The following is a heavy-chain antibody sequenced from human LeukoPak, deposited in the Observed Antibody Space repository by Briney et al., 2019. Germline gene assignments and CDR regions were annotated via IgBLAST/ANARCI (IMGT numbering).Heavy chain of an antibody. CDR2: IYSGGST. D-gene: IGHD4-17*01. CDR3: AREGRYGDYEGY. V-gene: IGHV4-4*07. Sequence: SETLSLTCNVSGGSLWSYYWSWIRQPAGKGLEWIGRIYSGGSTNYNPSLKSRVSMSVDESKNQFSLQLTSITVADTAVYYCAREGRYGDYEGYWGQGTLVTVPS. CDR1: GGSLWSYY. J-gene: IGHJ4*02.